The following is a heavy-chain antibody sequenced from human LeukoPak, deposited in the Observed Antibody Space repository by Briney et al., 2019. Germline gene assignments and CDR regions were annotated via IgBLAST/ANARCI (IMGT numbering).Heavy chain of an antibody. CDR3: AVGYCSGGSCPTFWY. V-gene: IGHV4-39*07. J-gene: IGHJ4*02. CDR1: GGSISTSNYY. D-gene: IGHD2-15*01. CDR2: IYYSGST. Sequence: SETLSLTCTVSGGSISTSNYYWGWVRQPPGKGLEWIGSIYYSGSTYYNPSLKSRVTISVDTSKNQFSLKLSSVTAADTAVYYCAVGYCSGGSCPTFWYWGQGTLVTVSS.